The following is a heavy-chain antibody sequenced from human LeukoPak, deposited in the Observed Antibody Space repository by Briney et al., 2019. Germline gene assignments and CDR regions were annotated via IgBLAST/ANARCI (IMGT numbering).Heavy chain of an antibody. CDR3: ARTVVVAATTNRGFDY. J-gene: IGHJ4*02. D-gene: IGHD2-15*01. V-gene: IGHV4-59*01. Sequence: SXTLSLTCTVSGGSISSYYWSWIRQPPGKGLEWIGYIYYSGSTNYNASLKKRVTISVETSKKKLSLKLSSVTAADTAVYYCARTVVVAATTNRGFDYWGQGTLVTVSS. CDR1: GGSISSYY. CDR2: IYYSGST.